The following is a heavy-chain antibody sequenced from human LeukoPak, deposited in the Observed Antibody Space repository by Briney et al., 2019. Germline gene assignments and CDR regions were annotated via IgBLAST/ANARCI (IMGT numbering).Heavy chain of an antibody. CDR1: GFTFRSYS. D-gene: IGHD3-10*01. CDR3: ARYMVRGVISYYYMDV. J-gene: IGHJ6*03. Sequence: PGGSLRLSCAASGFTFRSYSMNWVRQAPGKGLEWVSSISSSSSYIYYADSVKGRFTISRDNAKNSLYLQMNSLRAEDTAVYYCARYMVRGVISYYYMDVWGKGTTVTVSS. V-gene: IGHV3-21*01. CDR2: ISSSSSYI.